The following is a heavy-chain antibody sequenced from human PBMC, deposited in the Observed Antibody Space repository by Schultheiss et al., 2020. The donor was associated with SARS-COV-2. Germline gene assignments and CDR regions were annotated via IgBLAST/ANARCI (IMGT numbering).Heavy chain of an antibody. CDR1: GFTFSSYG. CDR2: ISYDGSNK. CDR3: ARERACGGGSCYPPYYYYYGMDV. V-gene: IGHV3-33*05. Sequence: GESLKISCAASGFTFSSYGMHWVRQAPGKGLEWVADISYDGSNKYYADSVKGRFTISRDNSKNTLYLQMNSLRAEDTAVYYCARERACGGGSCYPPYYYYYGMDVWGQGTTVTVSS. D-gene: IGHD2-15*01. J-gene: IGHJ6*02.